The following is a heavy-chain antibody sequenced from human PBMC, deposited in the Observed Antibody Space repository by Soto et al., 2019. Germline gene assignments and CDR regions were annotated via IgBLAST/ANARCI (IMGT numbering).Heavy chain of an antibody. J-gene: IGHJ6*02. D-gene: IGHD3-22*01. CDR3: ALTYYYDSSGYPNPMDV. CDR1: GGSISSGGYY. Sequence: PSETLSLTCTVSGGSISSGGYYWSWIRQHPGKGLEWIGYIYYSGSTYYNPSLKSRVTISVDTSKNQFSLKLSSVTAADTAVYYCALTYYYDSSGYPNPMDVWGQGTTVTVSS. V-gene: IGHV4-31*03. CDR2: IYYSGST.